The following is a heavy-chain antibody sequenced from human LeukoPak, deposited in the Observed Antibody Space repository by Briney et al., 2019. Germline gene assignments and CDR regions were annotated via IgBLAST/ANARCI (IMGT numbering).Heavy chain of an antibody. D-gene: IGHD5-18*01. Sequence: SETLSLTCAVYGGSFSGYYWSWICQPPGKGLEWIGEINHSGSTNYNPSLKGRVTISVDTSKNQFSLKLSSVTAADTAVYYCARGDTAMVAFDYWGQGTLVTVSS. J-gene: IGHJ4*02. V-gene: IGHV4-34*01. CDR2: INHSGST. CDR1: GGSFSGYY. CDR3: ARGDTAMVAFDY.